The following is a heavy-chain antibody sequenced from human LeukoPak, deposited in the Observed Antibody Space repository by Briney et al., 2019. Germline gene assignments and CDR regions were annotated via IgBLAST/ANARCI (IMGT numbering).Heavy chain of an antibody. CDR1: GGSISSGSYY. CDR2: IYTSGST. J-gene: IGHJ4*02. Sequence: SETLSLTCTVSGGSISSGSYYWSWIRQPAGKGLEWIGRIYTSGSTNYNPSLKSRVTISVDTSKNQFSLKLSSVTAADTAVYYCARLSSYYDSSGYSRYYFDYWGQGTLVTVSS. CDR3: ARLSSYYDSSGYSRYYFDY. D-gene: IGHD3-22*01. V-gene: IGHV4-61*02.